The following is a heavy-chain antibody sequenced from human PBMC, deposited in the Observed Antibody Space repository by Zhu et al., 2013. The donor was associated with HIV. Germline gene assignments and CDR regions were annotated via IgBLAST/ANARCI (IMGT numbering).Heavy chain of an antibody. V-gene: IGHV1-69*01. CDR1: GDTFSSSG. D-gene: IGHD2-2*01. CDR2: IIPVFGTA. CDR3: ARVGSVVPAAMSYYYGMDV. J-gene: IGHJ6*02. Sequence: QVQLVQSGAEVKKPGSSVRVSCKASGDTFSSSGISWVRRAPGQGLEWMGGIIPVFGTANYAQKFQGRVTITADESTSTAYMELSSLRSEDTAVYYCARVGSVVPAAMSYYYGMDVWGQGTTVTVSS.